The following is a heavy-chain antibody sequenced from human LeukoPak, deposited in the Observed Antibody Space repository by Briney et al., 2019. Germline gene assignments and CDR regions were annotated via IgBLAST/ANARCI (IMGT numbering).Heavy chain of an antibody. D-gene: IGHD1-26*01. CDR2: IKQDGSEK. V-gene: IGHV3-7*05. Sequence: PGGSLRLSCAASGFTFSTHWMIWLRQAPGKGLEWVANIKQDGSEKYYVDSVKGRFIISRDNAKNSLYLQMNSLRAEDTAVYYCANALGAHYFDSWGQGTQVTVSS. CDR3: ANALGAHYFDS. J-gene: IGHJ4*02. CDR1: GFTFSTHW.